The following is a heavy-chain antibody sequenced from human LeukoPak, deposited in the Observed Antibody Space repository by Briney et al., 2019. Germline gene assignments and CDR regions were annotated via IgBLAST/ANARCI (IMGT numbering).Heavy chain of an antibody. CDR3: AKETYYYGSGSYSPLDY. J-gene: IGHJ4*02. Sequence: PGGSLRLSCAASGFTFSSYAMHWVRQAPGKGLEWVAVISYDGSNKYYADSVKGRFTISRDNSKNTLYLQMNSLRAEDTAVYYCAKETYYYGSGSYSPLDYWGQGTLVTVSS. CDR1: GFTFSSYA. CDR2: ISYDGSNK. V-gene: IGHV3-30-3*01. D-gene: IGHD3-10*01.